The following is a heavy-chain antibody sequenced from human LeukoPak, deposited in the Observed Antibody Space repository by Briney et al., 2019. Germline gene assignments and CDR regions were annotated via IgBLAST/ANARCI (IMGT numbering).Heavy chain of an antibody. J-gene: IGHJ5*02. CDR3: ARGDIVVVPASLWFDP. CDR1: GYTFTGYY. D-gene: IGHD2-2*01. CDR2: INPNSCGT. V-gene: IGHV1-2*02. Sequence: GASVKVSCKASGYTFTGYYMQWVRQDPGHGLEWMGWINPNSCGTNYAQKFQGRVTMTRDTSISTAYMELSRLRSYDTAVYYCARGDIVVVPASLWFDPWGQGTLVTVSS.